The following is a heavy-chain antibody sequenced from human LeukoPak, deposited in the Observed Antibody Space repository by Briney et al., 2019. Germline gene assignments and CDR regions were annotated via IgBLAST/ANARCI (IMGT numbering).Heavy chain of an antibody. J-gene: IGHJ4*02. V-gene: IGHV3-7*01. D-gene: IGHD3-10*01. CDR1: GFTFNSYW. CDR2: IKQDGSDK. Sequence: GGSLRLSCAASGFTFNSYWVGWVRQAPGKGLEWVANIKQDGSDKYYVDSVTGRFTISRDNAKNSLYLQMNSLRAEDTAVYYCARELPTGTDYFDYWGQGTLVTVSS. CDR3: ARELPTGTDYFDY.